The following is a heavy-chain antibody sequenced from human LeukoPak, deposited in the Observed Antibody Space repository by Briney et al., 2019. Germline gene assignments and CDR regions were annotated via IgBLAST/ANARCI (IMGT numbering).Heavy chain of an antibody. J-gene: IGHJ4*02. D-gene: IGHD3-3*01. CDR2: ISNSSSNI. CDR1: GFTFSSYS. Sequence: GGSLRLSCAASGFTFSSYSMNWVRQAPGKGLEWVSSISNSSSNIYYTDSVKGRFTIPRDNAKNSLYLQMNSMRAEDTAVYYCAREGWDRGHTYYDYWSGYPTIDYWGQGTLVTVSS. CDR3: AREGWDRGHTYYDYWSGYPTIDY. V-gene: IGHV3-21*01.